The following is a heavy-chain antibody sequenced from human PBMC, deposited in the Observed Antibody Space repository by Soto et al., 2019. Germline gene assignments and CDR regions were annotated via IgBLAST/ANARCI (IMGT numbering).Heavy chain of an antibody. CDR1: GGTFSSYA. D-gene: IGHD2-21*02. V-gene: IGHV1-69*13. CDR2: IIPIFGTA. CDR3: ARHIVVVTATRYYYYGMDV. J-gene: IGHJ6*02. Sequence: GASVKVSCKASGGTFSSYAISWVRQAPGQGLELMGGIIPIFGTANYAQKFQGRVTITADESTSTAYMELSSLRSEDTAVYYCARHIVVVTATRYYYYGMDVWGQGTTVIVYS.